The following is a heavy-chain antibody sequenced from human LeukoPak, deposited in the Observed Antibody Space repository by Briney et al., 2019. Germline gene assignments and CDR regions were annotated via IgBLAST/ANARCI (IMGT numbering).Heavy chain of an antibody. Sequence: GGSLRLSCAASGFTFSSHDMTWVRQAPGKGLEWVSPISGSGGSTYYADSVKGRFTISRDNSKNTVFLQMNSLRAEDTAVYYCAKDVGYNWNFEIAFDIWGQGTMVTVSS. CDR2: ISGSGGST. J-gene: IGHJ3*02. V-gene: IGHV3-23*01. CDR1: GFTFSSHD. D-gene: IGHD1-7*01. CDR3: AKDVGYNWNFEIAFDI.